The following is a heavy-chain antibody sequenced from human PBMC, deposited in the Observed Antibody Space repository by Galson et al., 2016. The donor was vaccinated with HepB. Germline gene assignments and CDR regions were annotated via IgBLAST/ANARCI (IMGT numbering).Heavy chain of an antibody. CDR3: ARTFCRSTSCYGTYFDY. CDR2: ISFDGFTK. CDR1: GFTFSTYA. D-gene: IGHD2-2*01. Sequence: SLRLSCAASGFTFSTYAMHWVRQAPGKGLEWVANISFDGFTKYYADSVKGRFTISRDNSKNSVYLQMNGLRAEDTAVYYCARTFCRSTSCYGTYFDYWGQGTLVTVSS. V-gene: IGHV3-30-3*01. J-gene: IGHJ4*02.